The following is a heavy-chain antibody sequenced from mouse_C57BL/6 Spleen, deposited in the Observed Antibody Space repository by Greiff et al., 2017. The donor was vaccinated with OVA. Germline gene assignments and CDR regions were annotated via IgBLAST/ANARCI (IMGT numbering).Heavy chain of an antibody. CDR2: IDPETGGT. V-gene: IGHV1-15*01. D-gene: IGHD1-1*01. CDR1: GYTFTDYE. Sequence: VQLQQSGAELVRPGASVTLSCKASGYTFTDYEMHWVKQTPVHGLEWIGAIDPETGGTAYNQKFKGKAILTAGKSSSTAYMELRSLTSEDSAVYYCTRGDGSSLFAYWGQGTLVTVSA. CDR3: TRGDGSSLFAY. J-gene: IGHJ3*01.